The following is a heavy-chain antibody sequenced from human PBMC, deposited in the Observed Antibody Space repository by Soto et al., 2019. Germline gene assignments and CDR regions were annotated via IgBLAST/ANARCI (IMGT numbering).Heavy chain of an antibody. Sequence: GGSLRLSCISSGFTFRTYTMNWVRQAPGKGLEWVSGIRGFSPYTFYAESVKGRFTISRDNAKNSLDLQMDSLRAEDTAVYYCARDRGYDAHDYYYNAMDVWGQGTTVTVSS. CDR1: GFTFRTYT. J-gene: IGHJ6*02. CDR2: IRGFSPYT. V-gene: IGHV3-21*01. CDR3: ARDRGYDAHDYYYNAMDV. D-gene: IGHD3-10*01.